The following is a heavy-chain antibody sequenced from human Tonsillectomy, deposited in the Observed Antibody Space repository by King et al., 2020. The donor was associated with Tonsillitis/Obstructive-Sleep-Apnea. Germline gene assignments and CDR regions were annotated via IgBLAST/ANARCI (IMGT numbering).Heavy chain of an antibody. CDR1: GFTVSSNY. Sequence: EVQLVESGGGLVQPGGSLRLSCAASGFTVSSNYMSWVRQAPGKGLEWVSVIYRGGSTYYADSVKGRFTISRDNSKNTLYLQMNSLRAEDTAVYYCARDMGIYCSSTSCQLDYWGQGTLVTVSS. J-gene: IGHJ4*02. D-gene: IGHD2-2*01. CDR3: ARDMGIYCSSTSCQLDY. V-gene: IGHV3-66*01. CDR2: IYRGGST.